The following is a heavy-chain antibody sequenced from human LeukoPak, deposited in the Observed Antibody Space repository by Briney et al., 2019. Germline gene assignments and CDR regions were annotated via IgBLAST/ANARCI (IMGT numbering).Heavy chain of an antibody. J-gene: IGHJ3*02. Sequence: GASVKVSCKASGYTFTSYDINWVRQAPGKGLEWMGGFDPEDGETIYAQKFQGRVTMTEDTSTDTAYMELSSLRSEDTAVYYCATGRSSSWYDAFDIWGQGTMVTVSS. D-gene: IGHD6-13*01. CDR1: GYTFTSYD. CDR2: FDPEDGET. V-gene: IGHV1-24*01. CDR3: ATGRSSSWYDAFDI.